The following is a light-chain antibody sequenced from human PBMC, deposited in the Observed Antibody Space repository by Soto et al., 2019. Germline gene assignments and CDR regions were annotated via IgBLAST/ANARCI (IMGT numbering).Light chain of an antibody. J-gene: IGLJ2*01. CDR3: AAWDDSLNAVV. Sequence: QSILTQPPSVSGAPGQRITISCTGSSSNIGAGYDVHWYQQRPGTAPKLLIFGNNNRPSGVPDRFSGSKSGTSASLAITGLQAEDEGDYYCAAWDDSLNAVVFGGGTKLTVL. CDR2: GNN. CDR1: SSNIGAGYD. V-gene: IGLV1-40*01.